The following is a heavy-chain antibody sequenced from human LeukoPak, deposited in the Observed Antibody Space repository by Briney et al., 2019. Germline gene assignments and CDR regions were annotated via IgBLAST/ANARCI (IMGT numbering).Heavy chain of an antibody. V-gene: IGHV4-34*01. CDR3: ARGSHDSSGYYLDY. J-gene: IGHJ4*02. CDR2: INHSGST. D-gene: IGHD3-22*01. CDR1: GGSFSGYY. Sequence: PSETLSLTCAVYGGSFSGYYRSWIRQPPGKGLEWIGEINHSGSTNYNPSLKSRVTISVDTSKNQFSLKLSSVTAADTAVYYCARGSHDSSGYYLDYWGQGTLVTVSS.